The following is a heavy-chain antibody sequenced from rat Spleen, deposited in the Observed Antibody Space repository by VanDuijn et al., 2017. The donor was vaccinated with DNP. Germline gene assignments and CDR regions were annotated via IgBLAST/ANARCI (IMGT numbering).Heavy chain of an antibody. V-gene: IGHV5-19*01. CDR1: GFTFSSYG. CDR2: ISATGGST. CDR3: STAELGLYVMDA. D-gene: IGHD5-1*01. Sequence: EVQLVESGGGLVQPGRSLKLSCTASGFTFSSYGMAWVRQVPKKGLEWVATISATGGSTYYRDSVKGRFTISRDNAKSTLYLQMDSLRSEDTANYCCSTAELGLYVMDAWGQGTSVTVFS. J-gene: IGHJ4*01.